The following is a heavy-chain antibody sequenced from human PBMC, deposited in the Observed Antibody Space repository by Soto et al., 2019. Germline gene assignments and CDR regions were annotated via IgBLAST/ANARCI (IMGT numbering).Heavy chain of an antibody. Sequence: LSLTCAVYGGSFSGYYWSWIRQPPGKGLEWIGEINHSGSTNYNPSLKSRVTISVDTSKNQFSLKLSSVTAADTAVYYCARGPDESYYTLKYFQHWGQGTLVTVSS. J-gene: IGHJ1*01. CDR1: GGSFSGYY. CDR2: INHSGST. CDR3: ARGPDESYYTLKYFQH. V-gene: IGHV4-34*01. D-gene: IGHD1-26*01.